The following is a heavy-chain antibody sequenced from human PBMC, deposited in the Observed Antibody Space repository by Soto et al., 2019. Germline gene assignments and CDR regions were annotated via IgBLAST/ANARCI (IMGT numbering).Heavy chain of an antibody. Sequence: SETLSLTCTVSGGSISSSSYYWGWIRQPPGKGLEWIGSIYYSGSTYYNPSLKSRVTISVDTSKNQFSLKLSSVTAADTAVYYCASHYYDSSRRFFDYWGQGTLVTVST. CDR1: GGSISSSSYY. J-gene: IGHJ4*02. CDR2: IYYSGST. CDR3: ASHYYDSSRRFFDY. D-gene: IGHD3-22*01. V-gene: IGHV4-39*01.